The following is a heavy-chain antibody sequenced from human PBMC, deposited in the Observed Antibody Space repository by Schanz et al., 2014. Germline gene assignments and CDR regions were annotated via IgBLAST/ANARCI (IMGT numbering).Heavy chain of an antibody. CDR2: MNESHSTI. CDR3: ARKVVATIGGYYDN. J-gene: IGHJ4*02. V-gene: IGHV3-23*04. Sequence: EVQLVESGGGLVQPGGSLRLSCAASGFSVGNKYMNWVRQAPGKGLEWVSAMNESHSTIYYADSVRGRFTISRDNAENTLFLQMNSLRAEDTAVYYCARKVVATIGGYYDNGGQGTLVIVSS. D-gene: IGHD5-12*01. CDR1: GFSVGNKY.